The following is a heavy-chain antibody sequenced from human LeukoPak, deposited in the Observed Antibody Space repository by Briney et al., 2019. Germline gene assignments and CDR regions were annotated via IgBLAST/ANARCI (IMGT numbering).Heavy chain of an antibody. V-gene: IGHV4-39*07. D-gene: IGHD3-22*01. CDR2: IYYSGST. Sequence: ASETLSLTCTVSGGSISSSSYYWGWVRQPPGKGLEWIGSIYYSGSTYYNPSLKSRVTISVKTSKNQFSLKLSSVTAADTAVYYCARDRYYEPFYYWGQGTLVTVSS. J-gene: IGHJ4*02. CDR3: ARDRYYEPFYY. CDR1: GGSISSSSYY.